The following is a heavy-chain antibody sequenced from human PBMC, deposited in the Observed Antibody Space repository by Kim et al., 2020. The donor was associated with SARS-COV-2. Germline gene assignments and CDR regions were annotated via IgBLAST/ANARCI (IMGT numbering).Heavy chain of an antibody. CDR3: ASVYTWFDP. J-gene: IGHJ5*02. CDR2: INTDGTTI. Sequence: GGSLRLSCAASGFAFSNYWMHWVRKAPGKGLVWVSRINTDGTTINYADSVKGRFTISRDNAKNTLYLQMNSLRVEDSAVYYCASVYTWFDPWGQGTLVTVSS. V-gene: IGHV3-74*01. D-gene: IGHD3-16*01. CDR1: GFAFSNYW.